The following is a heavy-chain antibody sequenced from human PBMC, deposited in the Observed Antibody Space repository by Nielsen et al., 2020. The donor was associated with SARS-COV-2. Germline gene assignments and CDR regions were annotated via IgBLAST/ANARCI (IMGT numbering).Heavy chain of an antibody. V-gene: IGHV6-1*01. CDR1: GDSVSSNSAA. CDR2: TYYRSKWYN. J-gene: IGHJ6*02. D-gene: IGHD6-19*01. Sequence: SQTLSLTCAISGDSVSSNSAAWNWVRQSPSRGLEWLGRTYYRSKWYNDYAVSVKSRITINPDTSKRQFSLQLNSVTPEDTAVYYCARESGIAVAGTYYGMDIWGQGTTVTVSS. CDR3: ARESGIAVAGTYYGMDI.